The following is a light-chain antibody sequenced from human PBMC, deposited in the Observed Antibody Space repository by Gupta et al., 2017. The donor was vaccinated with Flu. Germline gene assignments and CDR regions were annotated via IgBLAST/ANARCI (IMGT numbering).Light chain of an antibody. CDR2: EDS. CDR1: ALPKKY. Sequence: SYELTQPPSVSVSPGHTARITCSGDALPKKYAYWYQQKSGQAPVLVIYEDSKRPSGIPERFSGSSSGTMATLTISGAQVEDEADYYCYSTDSSGNHSPWVFGGGTKLTVL. CDR3: YSTDSSGNHSPWV. J-gene: IGLJ3*02. V-gene: IGLV3-10*01.